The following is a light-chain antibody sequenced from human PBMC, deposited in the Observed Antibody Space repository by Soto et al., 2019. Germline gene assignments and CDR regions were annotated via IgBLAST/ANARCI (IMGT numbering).Light chain of an antibody. CDR3: QQYGSSPPNT. J-gene: IGKJ3*01. Sequence: EIVLTQSPGTLSLSPGERATLSCRASQSVSSSYLAWYQQKPGQAPRLLLYGASRRATGIPDRFSGSGSGTDSTLTTSRLEPEDFPVEYCQQYGSSPPNTFGPGPKVDIK. CDR2: GAS. V-gene: IGKV3-20*01. CDR1: QSVSSSY.